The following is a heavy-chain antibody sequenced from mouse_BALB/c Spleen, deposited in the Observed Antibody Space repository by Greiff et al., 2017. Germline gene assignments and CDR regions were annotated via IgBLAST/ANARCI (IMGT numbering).Heavy chain of an antibody. CDR1: GYTFTDYN. V-gene: IGHV1S29*02. CDR3: ARRGDYGSSYWYFDV. CDR2: IYPYNGGT. D-gene: IGHD1-1*01. Sequence: DVQLQESGPELVKPGASVKISCKASGYTFTDYNMHWVKQSHGTSLEWIGYIYPYNGGTGYNQKFKSKATLTVDNSSSTAYMELRSLTSEDSAVYYCARRGDYGSSYWYFDVWGAGTTVTVSS. J-gene: IGHJ1*01.